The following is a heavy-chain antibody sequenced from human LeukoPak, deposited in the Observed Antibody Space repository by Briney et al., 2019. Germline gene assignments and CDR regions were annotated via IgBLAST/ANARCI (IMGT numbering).Heavy chain of an antibody. V-gene: IGHV4-59*08. Sequence: SETLSLTCTVSGGSISSYYWSWIRQPPGKGLEWIGYIYYSGSTNYNPSLKSRVTISVDTSKNQFSLKLSSVTAADTAVYYCASGGYSYGWSPPTDYWGQGTLVTVSS. CDR2: IYYSGST. D-gene: IGHD5-18*01. CDR1: GGSISSYY. CDR3: ASGGYSYGWSPPTDY. J-gene: IGHJ4*02.